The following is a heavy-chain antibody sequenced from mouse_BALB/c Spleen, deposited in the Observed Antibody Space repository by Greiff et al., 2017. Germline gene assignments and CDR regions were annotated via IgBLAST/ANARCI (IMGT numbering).Heavy chain of an antibody. CDR2: INPGSGGT. V-gene: IGHV1-54*01. D-gene: IGHD1-1*01. CDR3: ARRDYGFAY. J-gene: IGHJ3*01. CDR1: GYAFTNYL. Sequence: VKLMESGAELVRPGTSVKVSCKASGYAFTNYLIEWVKQRPGQGLEWIGVINPGSGGTNYNEKFKGKATLTADKSSSTAYMQLSSLTSDDSAVYFCARRDYGFAYWGQGTLVTVSA.